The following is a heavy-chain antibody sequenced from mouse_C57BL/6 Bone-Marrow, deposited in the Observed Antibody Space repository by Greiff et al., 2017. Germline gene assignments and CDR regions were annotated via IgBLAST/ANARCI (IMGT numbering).Heavy chain of an antibody. D-gene: IGHD1-1*01. J-gene: IGHJ4*01. CDR1: GYAFSSSW. V-gene: IGHV1-82*01. CDR2: IYPGDGDT. CDR3: AKTHGSSYAMDY. Sequence: VQLQESGPELVKPGASVKISCKASGYAFSSSWMNWVKQRPGKGLEWIGRIYPGDGDTNYNGKFKGKATLTADKSSSTAYMQLSSLTSEDSAVYFCAKTHGSSYAMDYWGQGTSVTVSS.